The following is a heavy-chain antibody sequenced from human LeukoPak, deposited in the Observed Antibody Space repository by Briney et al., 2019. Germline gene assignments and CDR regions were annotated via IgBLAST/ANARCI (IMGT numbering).Heavy chain of an antibody. D-gene: IGHD3-10*01. Sequence: NPSETLSLTCTVSGGSISSGSYYWSWIRQPAGKGLEWIGRIYTSGSTYYNPSLKSRVTISVDTSKNQFSLKLSSVTAADTAVYYCARGLWFGELLFAYMWFDPWGQGTLVTVSS. CDR3: ARGLWFGELLFAYMWFDP. CDR2: IYTSGST. J-gene: IGHJ5*02. CDR1: GGSISSGSYY. V-gene: IGHV4-61*02.